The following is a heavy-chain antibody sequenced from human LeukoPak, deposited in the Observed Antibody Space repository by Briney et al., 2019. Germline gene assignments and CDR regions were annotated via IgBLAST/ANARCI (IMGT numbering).Heavy chain of an antibody. D-gene: IGHD4-11*01. Sequence: PGGSLRLSCAASGFTLSSYNMNWVRQAPGKGLEWVSSISSTSSYINYADSVKGRFTISRDKAKNSLYLQMNSLRAEDTAVYYCARRTTTLLYYYYYMDVWGKGTTVTISS. V-gene: IGHV3-21*01. CDR1: GFTLSSYN. CDR2: ISSTSSYI. CDR3: ARRTTTLLYYYYYMDV. J-gene: IGHJ6*03.